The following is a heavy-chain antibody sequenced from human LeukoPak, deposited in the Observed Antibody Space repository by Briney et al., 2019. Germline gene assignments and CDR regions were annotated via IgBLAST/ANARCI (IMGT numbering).Heavy chain of an antibody. CDR3: TRHGRLEYSSSSNYYGMDV. CDR2: IRSKANSYAT. Sequence: PGGSLRLSCAASGFTFSSYAMSWVRQAPGKGLEWVGRIRSKANSYATAYAASVKGRFTISRDDSKNTAYLQMNSLKTENTAVYYCTRHGRLEYSSSSNYYGMDVWGQGTTVTVSS. V-gene: IGHV3-73*01. J-gene: IGHJ6*02. CDR1: GFTFSSYA. D-gene: IGHD6-6*01.